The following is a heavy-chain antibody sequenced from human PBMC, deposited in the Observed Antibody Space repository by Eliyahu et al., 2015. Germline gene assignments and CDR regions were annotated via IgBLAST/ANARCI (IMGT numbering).Heavy chain of an antibody. V-gene: IGHV3-33*01. CDR1: GFTFSSYG. Sequence: QVQLVESGGGVVQPGRSLRLSCAASGFTFSSYGMHWVRQAPGKGLEWVXXXWYDGSXKYYADSVKGRFTISRDNSKNTLYLQMNSLRAEDTAVYYCARGSYSSGWYAAFDYWGQGTLVTVSS. CDR2: XWYDGSXK. D-gene: IGHD6-19*01. CDR3: ARGSYSSGWYAAFDY. J-gene: IGHJ4*02.